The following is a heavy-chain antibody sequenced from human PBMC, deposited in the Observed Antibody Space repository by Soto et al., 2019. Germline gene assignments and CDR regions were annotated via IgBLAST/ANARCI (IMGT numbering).Heavy chain of an antibody. CDR3: ARDSRYGTDGCCSIMRDAFDV. D-gene: IGHD2-15*01. CDR2: IYHSGAT. V-gene: IGHV4-4*02. CDR1: RFSVTNNKY. J-gene: IGHJ3*01. Sequence: QAQLQESGPGLVRPSGTLSLTCTVSRFSVTNNKYWNWVRQSPCKALERIGEIYHSGATYYNTSLSGRASISMDKAKNQISLNLTSLTAADTAVYYCARDSRYGTDGCCSIMRDAFDVWGQGTLVTVSS.